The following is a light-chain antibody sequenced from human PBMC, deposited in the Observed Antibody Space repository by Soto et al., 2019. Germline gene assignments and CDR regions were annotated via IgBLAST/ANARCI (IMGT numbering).Light chain of an antibody. CDR3: QQYKNWPPMT. Sequence: EIVMTQSPATLSVSPGERATLYCRASQSVSSNLAWYQQRPGQAPRLIIYGASTRATGVPVRFSGSGSGTDFTLTISSLQSEDFAVYYCQQYKNWPPMTFGQGTKVEIK. V-gene: IGKV3-15*01. CDR2: GAS. CDR1: QSVSSN. J-gene: IGKJ1*01.